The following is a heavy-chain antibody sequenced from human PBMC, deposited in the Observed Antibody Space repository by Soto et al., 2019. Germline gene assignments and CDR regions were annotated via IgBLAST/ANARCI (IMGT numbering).Heavy chain of an antibody. CDR3: ARVPGTLSHDYYYYGMDV. V-gene: IGHV6-1*01. J-gene: IGHJ6*02. CDR1: GDSVSSNSAA. D-gene: IGHD1-7*01. Sequence: SQTLSLTCAISGDSVSSNSAAWNWIRQSPSRGLEWLGRTYYRSKWHNDYAVSVKSRITINPDTSKNQFSLQLNSVTPEDTAVYYCARVPGTLSHDYYYYGMDVWGQGTTVTVSS. CDR2: TYYRSKWHN.